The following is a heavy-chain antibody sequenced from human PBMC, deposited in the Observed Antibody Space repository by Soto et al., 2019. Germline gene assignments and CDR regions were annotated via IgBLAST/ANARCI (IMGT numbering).Heavy chain of an antibody. J-gene: IGHJ4*02. CDR3: ARVSLGIPGPHFDY. Sequence: PSETLSLTCTVSGGSISSYYWSWIRQPPGKGLEWIGYIYYSGSTNYNPSLKSRVTISIDTSKNQFSLKLSSVTAADTAVYYCARVSLGIPGPHFDYWGQGTLVTVSS. D-gene: IGHD7-27*01. CDR2: IYYSGST. CDR1: GGSISSYY. V-gene: IGHV4-59*01.